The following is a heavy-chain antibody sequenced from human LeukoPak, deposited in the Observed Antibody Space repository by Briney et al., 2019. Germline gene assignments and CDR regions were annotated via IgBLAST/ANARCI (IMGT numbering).Heavy chain of an antibody. CDR2: ISPTGSTT. V-gene: IGHV3-74*01. Sequence: GGSLRLSCTASGFSFSGHWMHWARQLPGKGLVWVSRISPTGSTTSYADSVKGRFTVSRDNAKNTLYLQVNNLRAEDTAVYYCARGPNSNWSGLDFWGQGTLLTVSS. J-gene: IGHJ4*02. CDR1: GFSFSGHW. D-gene: IGHD6-6*01. CDR3: ARGPNSNWSGLDF.